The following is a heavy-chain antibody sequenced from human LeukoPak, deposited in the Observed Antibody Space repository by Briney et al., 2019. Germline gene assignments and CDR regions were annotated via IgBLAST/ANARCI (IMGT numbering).Heavy chain of an antibody. CDR1: GGTFSSYA. V-gene: IGHV1-69*01. CDR2: IIPIFGTA. CDR3: ARSITMVAAGDY. J-gene: IGHJ4*02. Sequence: SVKVSCKASGGTFSSYAISWVRQAPGQGLEWMGGIIPIFGTADYAQKFQGRVTITADESTSTAYMELSSLRSEDTAVYYCARSITMVAAGDYWGQGTLVTVSS. D-gene: IGHD3-10*01.